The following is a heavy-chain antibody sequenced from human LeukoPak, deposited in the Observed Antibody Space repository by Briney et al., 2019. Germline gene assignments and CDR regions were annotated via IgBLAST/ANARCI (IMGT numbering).Heavy chain of an antibody. Sequence: GASVKVSCKAFGYTFTGYWMHWVRQAPGQGPEWMGVISPSGGSTIYAQKFKGRVTLTRDMSTSTDYLELSSLRSEDTAVYYCATASWREGHGGAFVIWGQGTMVTVSS. CDR1: GYTFTGYW. J-gene: IGHJ3*02. D-gene: IGHD6-13*01. CDR3: ATASWREGHGGAFVI. V-gene: IGHV1-46*01. CDR2: ISPSGGST.